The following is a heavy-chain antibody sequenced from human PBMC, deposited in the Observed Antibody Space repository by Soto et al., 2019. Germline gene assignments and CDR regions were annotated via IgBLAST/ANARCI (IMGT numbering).Heavy chain of an antibody. Sequence: APVKLPCKASGYRITDYLIRWLSQAHGQGLEWMGWINAYNGNTNYAQKLQGRVTMTSDTSTSTAYMELRSLRSDDTAVYYCARRGTIAVAEYAFDIWGQGTMVTVSS. CDR2: INAYNGNT. D-gene: IGHD6-19*01. J-gene: IGHJ3*02. CDR3: ARRGTIAVAEYAFDI. CDR1: GYRITDYL. V-gene: IGHV1-18*01.